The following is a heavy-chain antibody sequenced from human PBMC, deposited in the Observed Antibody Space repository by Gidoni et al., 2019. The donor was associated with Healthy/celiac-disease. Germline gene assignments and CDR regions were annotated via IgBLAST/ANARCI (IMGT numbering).Heavy chain of an antibody. CDR1: GFSLSNARMG. V-gene: IGHV2-26*01. CDR2: IFSNDEK. D-gene: IGHD3-22*01. CDR3: ARIRSYYDSSGYLFTALDY. Sequence: QVTLKESGPVLVKPTETLTLTCTVSGFSLSNARMGVSWIRQPPGKALEWLAHIFSNDEKSYSTSLKSRLTISKDTSKSQVVLTMTNMDPVDTATYYCARIRSYYDSSGYLFTALDYWGQGTLVTVSS. J-gene: IGHJ4*02.